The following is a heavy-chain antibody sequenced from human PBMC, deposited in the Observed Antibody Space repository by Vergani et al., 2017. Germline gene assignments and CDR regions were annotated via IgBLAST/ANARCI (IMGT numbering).Heavy chain of an antibody. CDR1: GFTFDDYA. D-gene: IGHD3-3*01. CDR2: ISWNSGSI. CDR3: AKDIHLGLRFLEWLLSSAFDI. V-gene: IGHV3-9*01. J-gene: IGHJ3*02. Sequence: EVQLVESGGGLVQPGRSLRLSCAASGFTFDDYAMHWVRQAPGKGLEWVSGISWNSGSIGYADSVKGRFTISRDNAKNSLYLQMNSLRAEDTALYYCAKDIHLGLRFLEWLLSSAFDIWGQGTMVTVAS.